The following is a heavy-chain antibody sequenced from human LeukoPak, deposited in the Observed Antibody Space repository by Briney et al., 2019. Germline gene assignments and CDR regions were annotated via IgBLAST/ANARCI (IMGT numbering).Heavy chain of an antibody. CDR3: ARAPTRHLLGRDAFDL. V-gene: IGHV1-18*01. J-gene: IGHJ3*01. Sequence: GASVKVSCKASGYTFTTYGISWVRQAPGQGLEWMGWISAYNGNTNYAQKLQGRVTMTTDTSTSTAYMELRSLRSDDTAVYYCARAPTRHLLGRDAFDLWGQGTLVTVSS. CDR1: GYTFTTYG. D-gene: IGHD2-15*01. CDR2: ISAYNGNT.